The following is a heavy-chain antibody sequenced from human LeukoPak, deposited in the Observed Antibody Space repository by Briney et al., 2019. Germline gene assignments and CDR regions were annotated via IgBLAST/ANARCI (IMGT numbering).Heavy chain of an antibody. CDR2: ISGSGGST. D-gene: IGHD3-22*01. V-gene: IGHV3-23*01. CDR1: GFTFRNYG. J-gene: IGHJ5*02. CDR3: ARDLGQYYDTSDNWFDP. Sequence: SGGSLRLSCAASGFTFRNYGMSWVRQAPGKGLEWVSAISGSGGSTYNADSVKGRFTISRDNAKNTLNLQMNSLRAEDTAVYYCARDLGQYYDTSDNWFDPWGQGTLVTVSS.